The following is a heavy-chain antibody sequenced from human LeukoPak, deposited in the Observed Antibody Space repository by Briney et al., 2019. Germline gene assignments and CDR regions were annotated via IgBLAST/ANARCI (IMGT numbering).Heavy chain of an antibody. CDR2: IYTSGST. CDR3: ARGYCSGGSCYSYYYYNYMDV. CDR1: GGSISTHY. Sequence: MASETLSLTCTVSGGSISTHYCNWVRQPAGKGLEWIGRIYTSGSTNYNPSLKSRVTMSVDTSKNQFSLKLSSVTAADTAVYYCARGYCSGGSCYSYYYYNYMDVWGKGTTVTVSS. D-gene: IGHD2-15*01. J-gene: IGHJ6*03. V-gene: IGHV4-4*07.